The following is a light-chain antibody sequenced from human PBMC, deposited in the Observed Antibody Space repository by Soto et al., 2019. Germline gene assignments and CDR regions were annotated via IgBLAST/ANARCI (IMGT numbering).Light chain of an antibody. CDR3: QNFDSAPQP. J-gene: IGKJ1*01. V-gene: IGKV1-27*01. CDR2: EAS. CDR1: QGIRHY. Sequence: ITMTQSPSSLSAYVGDRVTITCRASQGIRHYLAWYQQKPGKVPKLLIYEASNLQSGVPSRFRGGGSGTEFTLTISSLQPEDVATYYCQNFDSAPQPFGQGTKVDIK.